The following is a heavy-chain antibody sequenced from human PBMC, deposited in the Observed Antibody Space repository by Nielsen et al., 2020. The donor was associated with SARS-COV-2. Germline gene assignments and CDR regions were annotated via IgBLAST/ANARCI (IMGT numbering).Heavy chain of an antibody. D-gene: IGHD3-3*01. CDR2: IKSKTDGGTT. V-gene: IGHV3-15*01. CDR1: GFTFSNAW. CDR3: TTDWGFLEWFHRDYYYMDV. J-gene: IGHJ6*03. Sequence: GESLKISCAASGFTFSNAWMSWVRQAPGRGLEWVGRIKSKTDGGTTDYAAPVKGRFTISRDDSKNTLYLQMNSLKTEDTAVYYCTTDWGFLEWFHRDYYYMDVWGKGTTVTVSS.